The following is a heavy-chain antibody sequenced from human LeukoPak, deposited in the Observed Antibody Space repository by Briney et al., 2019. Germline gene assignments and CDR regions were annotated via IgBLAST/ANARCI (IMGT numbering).Heavy chain of an antibody. CDR1: GYTFTSYG. D-gene: IGHD5-18*01. J-gene: IGHJ4*02. Sequence: ASVKVSCKASGYTFTSYGISWVRQAPGQGLEWMGWISAYNGNTNYAQKLQGRVTMTWDMSTTTVYMELRSLRSEDTAVYYCARDPVDTSMRGCLDYWGQGTLVTVSS. V-gene: IGHV1-18*01. CDR2: ISAYNGNT. CDR3: ARDPVDTSMRGCLDY.